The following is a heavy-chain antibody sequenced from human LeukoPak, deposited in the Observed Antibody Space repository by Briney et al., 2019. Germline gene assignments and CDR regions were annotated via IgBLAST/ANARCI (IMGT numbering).Heavy chain of an antibody. CDR3: ASRGYGDYKDY. J-gene: IGHJ4*02. Sequence: NPSETLSLTCAVYGGSFSGYYWSWIRQPPGKGLEWIGEINHSGSTNYNPSLKSQVTISVDTSKNQFSLKLSSVTAADTAVYYCASRGYGDYKDYWGQGTLVTVSS. CDR2: INHSGST. D-gene: IGHD4-17*01. V-gene: IGHV4-34*01. CDR1: GGSFSGYY.